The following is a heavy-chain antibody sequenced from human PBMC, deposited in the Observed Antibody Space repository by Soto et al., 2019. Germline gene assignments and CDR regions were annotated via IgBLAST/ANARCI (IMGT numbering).Heavy chain of an antibody. CDR2: ISYDGSNK. CDR3: ASDCLRYNWDDFPYYCCGMDV. J-gene: IGHJ6*02. CDR1: GFTFSSYA. D-gene: IGHD1-1*01. Sequence: QVQLVESGGGVVQPGRSLRLSCAASGFTFSSYAMHWVRQAPGKGLEWVAVISYDGSNKYYADSVKGRFTISRDNSKDTLYLQMNSLRAEDTAVYYCASDCLRYNWDDFPYYCCGMDVWSQGTTVTVSS. V-gene: IGHV3-30-3*01.